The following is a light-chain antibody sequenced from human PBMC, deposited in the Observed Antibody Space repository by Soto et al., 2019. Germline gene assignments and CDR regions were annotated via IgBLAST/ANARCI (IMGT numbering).Light chain of an antibody. Sequence: EIAMTQSPATLSVSPGERATLSCRASLSVGSNLAWYQQKPGQAPRLVISGASTRATGVPARFSGSGSGTEFTLTISRLEPEDFAQYWCQQYGSSPPTFGQGTKVDIK. V-gene: IGKV3-15*01. J-gene: IGKJ1*01. CDR1: LSVGSN. CDR3: QQYGSSPPT. CDR2: GAS.